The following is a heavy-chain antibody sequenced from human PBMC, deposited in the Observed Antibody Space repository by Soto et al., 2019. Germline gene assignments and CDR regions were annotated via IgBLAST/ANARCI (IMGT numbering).Heavy chain of an antibody. J-gene: IGHJ1*01. CDR1: GGTFSSYA. CDR2: IIPILGIA. Sequence: ASVKVSCKASGGTFSSYAISWVRQAPGQGLEWMGGIIPILGIANYAQKFQGRVTITADKSTSTAYMELSSLRSEDTAVYYCARGTYYYDSSGYEYFQHWGQGTLVTVSS. V-gene: IGHV1-69*10. CDR3: ARGTYYYDSSGYEYFQH. D-gene: IGHD3-22*01.